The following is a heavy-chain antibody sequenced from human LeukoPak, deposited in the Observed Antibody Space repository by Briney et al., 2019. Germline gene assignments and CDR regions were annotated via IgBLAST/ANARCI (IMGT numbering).Heavy chain of an antibody. J-gene: IGHJ5*02. CDR2: IYYSGST. D-gene: IGHD3-3*01. CDR3: ARDQTRFWSGYYEAAYNWFDP. V-gene: IGHV4-59*01. CDR1: GGSISSYY. Sequence: PSETLSLTCTVSGGSISSYYWSWIRQPPGKGLEWIGYIYYSGSTNYIPSLKSRVTISVDTSKNQFSLKLSSVTAADTAVYYCARDQTRFWSGYYEAAYNWFDPWGQGTLVTVSS.